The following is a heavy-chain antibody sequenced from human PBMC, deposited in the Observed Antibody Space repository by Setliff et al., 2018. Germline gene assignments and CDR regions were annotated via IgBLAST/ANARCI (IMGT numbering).Heavy chain of an antibody. Sequence: PGGSLRLSCAASRFTFSNYAMRWVRQAPGKGLEWVSAISGSGDTTYYADSVRGRFAISRDNSKSTVYLQMNILGAEDTAVYYCAKGGGSNYASHYFDHWGQGTLVTVSS. CDR3: AKGGGSNYASHYFDH. CDR1: RFTFSNYA. V-gene: IGHV3-23*01. D-gene: IGHD2-2*01. J-gene: IGHJ4*02. CDR2: ISGSGDTT.